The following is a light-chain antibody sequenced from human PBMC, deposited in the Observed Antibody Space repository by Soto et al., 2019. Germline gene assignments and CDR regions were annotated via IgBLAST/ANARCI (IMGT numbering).Light chain of an antibody. CDR2: GAS. J-gene: IGKJ4*01. Sequence: EIVLTQSPGTLPLSPGESATLSCRASQRVSSSYFAWYQQKPGQSPRLLIYGASSRATSIPDRFSGSGSGTDFTLTISRLEPEDFAVYFCQQYGSSPFTFGGGTKVDIK. CDR3: QQYGSSPFT. V-gene: IGKV3-20*01. CDR1: QRVSSSY.